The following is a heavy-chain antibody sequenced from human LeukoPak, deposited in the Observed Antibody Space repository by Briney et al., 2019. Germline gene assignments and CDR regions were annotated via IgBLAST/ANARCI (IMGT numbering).Heavy chain of an antibody. CDR1: GFTFTSSA. D-gene: IGHD1-26*01. CDR3: AAVQVGANYYFDY. CDR2: IVVGSGNT. V-gene: IGHV1-58*02. J-gene: IGHJ4*02. Sequence: TSVKVSCKASGFTFTSSAMQWVRQARGQRLEWIGWIVVGSGNTNYAQKFQERGTITRDMSTSRAYMELSSLRSEDTAVYYCAAVQVGANYYFDYWGQGTLVTVSS.